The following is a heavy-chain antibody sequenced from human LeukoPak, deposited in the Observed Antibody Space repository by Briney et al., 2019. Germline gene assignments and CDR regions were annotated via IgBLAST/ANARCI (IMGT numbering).Heavy chain of an antibody. J-gene: IGHJ4*02. CDR1: GFTFDDYA. CDR2: ISGDGGST. Sequence: PGGSLRLSCAASGFTFDDYAMHWVRQAPGKGLEWVSLISGDGGSTYYADSVKGRFTISRDNSKNSLYLQMNSLRTEDTALYYCAKDIDYYDSSGYFDYWGRGTLVTVSS. CDR3: AKDIDYYDSSGYFDY. V-gene: IGHV3-43*02. D-gene: IGHD3-22*01.